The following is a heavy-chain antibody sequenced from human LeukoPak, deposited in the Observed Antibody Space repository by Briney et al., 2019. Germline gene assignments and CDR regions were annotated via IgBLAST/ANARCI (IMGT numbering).Heavy chain of an antibody. CDR2: IQYDGSTT. D-gene: IGHD2-15*01. CDR1: GFSFSSYW. J-gene: IGHJ3*02. Sequence: PGGSLRLSCAASGFSFSSYWMHWVRQAPGKGLVWVARIQYDGSTTNYADSVKGRFIISRDNAKKTLYVQMNSLRAEDTAVYYCARALVAGVTLNALDIWCQGTMVTVSS. CDR3: ARALVAGVTLNALDI. V-gene: IGHV3-74*01.